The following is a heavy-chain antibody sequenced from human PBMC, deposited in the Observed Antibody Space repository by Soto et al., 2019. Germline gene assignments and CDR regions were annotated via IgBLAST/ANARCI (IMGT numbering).Heavy chain of an antibody. CDR1: GFTFSSYG. V-gene: IGHV3-30*18. J-gene: IGHJ4*02. D-gene: IGHD6-13*01. CDR2: ISYDGSNK. Sequence: QVQLVESGGGVVQPGRSLRLSCAASGFTFSSYGMHWVRQAPGKGLEWVAVISYDGSNKYYADSVKGRFTISRDNSKNTRYLKMNSLRAEDTAVYYCAKERAAAGMGDWGQGTLVTVSS. CDR3: AKERAAAGMGD.